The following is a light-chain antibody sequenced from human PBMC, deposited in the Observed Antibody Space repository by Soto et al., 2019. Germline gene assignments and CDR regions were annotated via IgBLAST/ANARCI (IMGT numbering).Light chain of an antibody. CDR3: QHYGHAPWK. Sequence: EIVLTQSAGTLSLSPGERATLSCRASQTVSGSYLAWFQQKPGQAPRLLIDAASTRAAGVPDRFSGSGSGTDFSLTINRLEPEDFAVDYCQHYGHAPWKFGKGTKVEIK. J-gene: IGKJ1*01. CDR1: QTVSGSY. V-gene: IGKV3-20*01. CDR2: AAS.